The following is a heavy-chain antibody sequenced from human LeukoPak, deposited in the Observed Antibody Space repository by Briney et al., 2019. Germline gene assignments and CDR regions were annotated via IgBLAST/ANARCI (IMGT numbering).Heavy chain of an antibody. J-gene: IGHJ4*02. Sequence: ASVKVSCKASGYTFSSYDFSWVRQAPGQGLEWMGWINPNSGGTNYAQKFQGRVTMTRDTSISTAYMELSRLRSDDTAVYYCARASYYYDSSGYPGYYFDYWGQGTLVTVSS. D-gene: IGHD3-22*01. V-gene: IGHV1-2*02. CDR2: INPNSGGT. CDR1: GYTFSSYD. CDR3: ARASYYYDSSGYPGYYFDY.